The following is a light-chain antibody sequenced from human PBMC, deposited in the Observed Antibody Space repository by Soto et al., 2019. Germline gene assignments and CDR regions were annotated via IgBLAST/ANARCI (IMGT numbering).Light chain of an antibody. V-gene: IGKV3-15*01. J-gene: IGKJ2*01. Sequence: EIVMTQSPATLSVSPGERATLSCRASQRVASNLAWYQQKPGQAPRLLIYGASARASGIPARFSGSGSGTEFTLTISSLQSEDFAVYFCQQYKNRPYTFGQGAKLEIK. CDR2: GAS. CDR3: QQYKNRPYT. CDR1: QRVASN.